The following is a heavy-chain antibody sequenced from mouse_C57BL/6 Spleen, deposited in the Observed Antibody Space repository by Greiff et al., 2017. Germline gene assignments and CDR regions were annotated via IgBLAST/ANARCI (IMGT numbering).Heavy chain of an antibody. Sequence: VQLQQSGPELVQPGASVKISCKASGYSFTGYYMNWVKQSPEKSLEWIGEINPSTGGTNYNQKFKAKATLTVYKSSSTAYMQLKSLTSEDSAVYDCARRDYDYWGQGTLSTVSA. D-gene: IGHD1-1*01. CDR3: ARRDYDY. J-gene: IGHJ3*01. V-gene: IGHV1-42*01. CDR2: INPSTGGT. CDR1: GYSFTGYY.